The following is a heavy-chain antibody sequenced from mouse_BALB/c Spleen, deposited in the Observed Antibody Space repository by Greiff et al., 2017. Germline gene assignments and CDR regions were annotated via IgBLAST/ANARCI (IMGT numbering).Heavy chain of an antibody. V-gene: IGHV5-17*02. Sequence: EVHLVESGGGLVQPGGSRKLSCAASGFTFSSFGMHWVRQAPEKGLAWVAYISSGSSTIYYADTVKGRFTISRDNPKNTRFLQMTSLRSEDTAMYYCARYYVSSYAMDYWGQGTSVTVSS. J-gene: IGHJ4*01. CDR2: ISSGSSTI. CDR3: ARYYVSSYAMDY. D-gene: IGHD1-1*01. CDR1: GFTFSSFG.